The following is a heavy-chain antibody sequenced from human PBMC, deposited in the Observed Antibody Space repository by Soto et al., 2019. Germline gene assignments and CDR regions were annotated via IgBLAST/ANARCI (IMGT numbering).Heavy chain of an antibody. D-gene: IGHD1-26*01. J-gene: IGHJ4*02. Sequence: QGQLVESGGGVVQPGRSLRLSCAASGFTFSSYGMHWVRQAPGKGLEWVAGTWFDGSNKYYAESVKGRFTISRDSSKNTVHLQRNSLRVEDTAVYHCARDHAGVRGNFDYCGQGTLVTVSS. CDR1: GFTFSSYG. V-gene: IGHV3-33*01. CDR3: ARDHAGVRGNFDY. CDR2: TWFDGSNK.